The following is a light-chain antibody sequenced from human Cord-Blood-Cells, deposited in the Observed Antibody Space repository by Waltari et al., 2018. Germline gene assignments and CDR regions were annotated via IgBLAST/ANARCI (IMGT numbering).Light chain of an antibody. J-gene: IGKJ2*01. CDR3: QQYNNWPPT. Sequence: EIVMTQPPATLSVSPGSRATLSCRASQSVSSNLAWNQQNPGQAPRLLIYGASTRATGIPARFSGSGSGTEFTLTISSLQSEDFAVYYCQQYNNWPPTFGQGTKLEIK. V-gene: IGKV3-15*01. CDR1: QSVSSN. CDR2: GAS.